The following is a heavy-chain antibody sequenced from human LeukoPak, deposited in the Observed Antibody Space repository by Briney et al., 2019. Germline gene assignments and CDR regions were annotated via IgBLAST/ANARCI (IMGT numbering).Heavy chain of an antibody. D-gene: IGHD5-24*01. J-gene: IGHJ3*02. Sequence: ASVKVSCKASGGTFSSYAISWVRQAPGQGLEWMGGIIPIFGTANYAQKFQGRVTITADESTSTAYMELSSLRSEDTAVYYCARDLVEMATMEAFDIWGQGTMVTVSS. CDR2: IIPIFGTA. V-gene: IGHV1-69*13. CDR3: ARDLVEMATMEAFDI. CDR1: GGTFSSYA.